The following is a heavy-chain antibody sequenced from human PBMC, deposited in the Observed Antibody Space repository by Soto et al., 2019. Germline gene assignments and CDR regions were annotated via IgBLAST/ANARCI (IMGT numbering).Heavy chain of an antibody. D-gene: IGHD2-2*01. CDR1: GDSISSSYY. V-gene: IGHV4-61*01. CDR3: ARGDIVVVGEDY. CDR2: VYYSGIT. Sequence: SETLSLTCTVSGDSISSSYYWGWVRQPPGKGLEWIGYVYYSGITNYNPSLKSRLTISVDTSKNQFSLKLSSVTAADTAVYYCARGDIVVVGEDYWGQGTLVTVSS. J-gene: IGHJ4*02.